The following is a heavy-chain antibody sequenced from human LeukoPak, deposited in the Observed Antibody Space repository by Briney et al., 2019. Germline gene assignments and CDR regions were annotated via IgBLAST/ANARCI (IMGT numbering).Heavy chain of an antibody. Sequence: PSETLSLTCTVSGGSISSSSYYWGWIRQPPGKGLEWIGSIYYSGSTNYNPSLKSRVTISVDTSKNQFSLKLSSVTAADTAVYYCARGRRLQMVRGVITRWFDPWGQGTLVTVSS. CDR1: GGSISSSSYY. J-gene: IGHJ5*02. CDR2: IYYSGST. V-gene: IGHV4-39*07. D-gene: IGHD3-10*01. CDR3: ARGRRLQMVRGVITRWFDP.